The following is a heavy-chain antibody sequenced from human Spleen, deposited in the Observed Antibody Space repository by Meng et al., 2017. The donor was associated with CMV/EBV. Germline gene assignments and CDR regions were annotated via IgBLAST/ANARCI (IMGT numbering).Heavy chain of an antibody. Sequence: LASDVYGRYYSGYYWSWLRQPQGKGLERSGEIKHRRGTNYNPSLKSRVTISVDTSKNQFSLKLSSVTAEDTAVYYCASRLPWWYFDLWGRGTLVTVSS. V-gene: IGHV4-34*01. CDR2: IKHRRGT. D-gene: IGHD3-16*01. J-gene: IGHJ2*01. CDR1: GRYYSGYY. CDR3: ASRLPWWYFDL.